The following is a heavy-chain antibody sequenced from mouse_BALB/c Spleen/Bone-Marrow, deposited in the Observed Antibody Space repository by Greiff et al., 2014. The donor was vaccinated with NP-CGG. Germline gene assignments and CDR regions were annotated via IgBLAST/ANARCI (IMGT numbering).Heavy chain of an antibody. CDR1: GYTFTSSW. CDR3: ARSYRFWYFDV. Sequence: QVQLQQSGSVLVRPGASVKLSCKASGYTFTSSWMHWAKQRPGQGLEWIGDIHPNSGNTNYNEKFRGKATLTVDTSSNTAYVDLSSLTSEDSAVYYCARSYRFWYFDVWGVGTTVTVSS. V-gene: IGHV1S130*01. J-gene: IGHJ1*01. CDR2: IHPNSGNT. D-gene: IGHD2-14*01.